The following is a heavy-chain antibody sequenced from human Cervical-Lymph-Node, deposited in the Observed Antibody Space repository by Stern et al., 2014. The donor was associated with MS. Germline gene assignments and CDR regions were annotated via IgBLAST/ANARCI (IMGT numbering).Heavy chain of an antibody. Sequence: QVQLQESGPGLVKPSETLSLTCTVSGDSISSYYWSWIRQPPGKGLEWIGHVYYSGTTSYNPSLTGRVTLSVDTSKKQFSLKLNSVTAADTAVYYCARLSTVVDYWGQGTLVTVSS. V-gene: IGHV4-59*08. J-gene: IGHJ4*02. CDR2: VYYSGTT. CDR3: ARLSTVVDY. CDR1: GDSISSYY. D-gene: IGHD4-23*01.